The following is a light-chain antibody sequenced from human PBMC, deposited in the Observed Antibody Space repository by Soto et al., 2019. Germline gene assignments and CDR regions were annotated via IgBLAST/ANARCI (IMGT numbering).Light chain of an antibody. Sequence: DIPMTQSPSSLSASVGDRVTITCQASQDISNYLNWYQQKPGKAPKLLIYDASNLETGVPSRFIGSGSGTDFTFTISCLRPEEIATYYCPQYDNLPLPFGQGSRLEIK. J-gene: IGKJ5*01. CDR1: QDISNY. V-gene: IGKV1-33*01. CDR2: DAS. CDR3: PQYDNLPLP.